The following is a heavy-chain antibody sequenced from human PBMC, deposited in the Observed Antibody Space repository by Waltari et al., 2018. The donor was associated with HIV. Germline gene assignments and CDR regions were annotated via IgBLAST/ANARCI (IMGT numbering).Heavy chain of an antibody. J-gene: IGHJ5*02. CDR1: GGSMTSSSYY. V-gene: IGHV4-39*01. Sequence: QLQLQESGPGLVKSSETLSLTCTVSGGSMTSSSYYWGWIRQPPGKGLEWIGSMSYSGSTYNNASLRSRLTISVDTSKNQFSLKLTSVTAADTAMYYCARSFSGYSNYFDPWGQGTLDTVSS. D-gene: IGHD4-4*01. CDR2: MSYSGST. CDR3: ARSFSGYSNYFDP.